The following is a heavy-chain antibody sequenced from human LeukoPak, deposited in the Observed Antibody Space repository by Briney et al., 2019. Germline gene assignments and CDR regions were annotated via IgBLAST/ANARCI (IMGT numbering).Heavy chain of an antibody. CDR1: GYRFTSYW. J-gene: IGHJ4*02. D-gene: IGHD6-6*01. V-gene: IGHV5-10-1*01. CDR2: IDPSDSYN. Sequence: RGASLQISCKGSGYRFTSYWIGWVRQMPGKGLEWMGTIDPSDSYNNYSPSFQGHVTISADKSISTAYLQWSSLKASDTAMYYCARAYSRSRFDYWGQGTLVTVSS. CDR3: ARAYSRSRFDY.